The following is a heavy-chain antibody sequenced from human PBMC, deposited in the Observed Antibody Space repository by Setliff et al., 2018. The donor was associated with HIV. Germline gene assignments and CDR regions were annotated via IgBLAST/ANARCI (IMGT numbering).Heavy chain of an antibody. V-gene: IGHV3-21*01. Sequence: GGSLRLSCAASGFTFSSYSMSWVRQAPGKGLEWVSYISSTSSYIYYADSVKGRVTISRDNAKNSLYLQMNGLRAEDTAVYYCARDGAYYYDSSGYYHYYFDYWGQGTLVTVSS. CDR3: ARDGAYYYDSSGYYHYYFDY. CDR1: GFTFSSYS. J-gene: IGHJ4*02. D-gene: IGHD3-22*01. CDR2: ISSTSSYI.